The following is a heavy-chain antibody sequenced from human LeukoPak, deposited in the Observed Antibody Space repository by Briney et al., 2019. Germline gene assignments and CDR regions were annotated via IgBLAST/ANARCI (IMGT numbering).Heavy chain of an antibody. V-gene: IGHV3-30-3*01. J-gene: IGHJ4*02. CDR3: ARDRRVYYYGSGSYHPIHFDY. D-gene: IGHD3-10*01. CDR2: ISYDGSNK. CDR1: GFTFSSYA. Sequence: GGSLRLSCAASGFTFSSYAMHWVRQAPGKGLEWVAVISYDGSNKYYADSVKGRFTISRDNSKNTLYLQMNSLRAEDTAVYYCARDRRVYYYGSGSYHPIHFDYWGQGTLVTVSS.